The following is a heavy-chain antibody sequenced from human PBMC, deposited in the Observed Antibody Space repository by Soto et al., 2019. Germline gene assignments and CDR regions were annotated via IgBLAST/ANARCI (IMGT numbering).Heavy chain of an antibody. Sequence: QITLKESGPTLLKPTQPLTLTCTFSGFSLRSLGMAVGWIRQPPGRALEWVALIYWDDEERYSPSLQSRLTITKDTSKNPVVLTMTTMGPVDTATYYCARRYDSSFDFWGQGIPVTVSS. CDR1: GFSLRSLGMA. CDR3: ARRYDSSFDF. J-gene: IGHJ4*02. V-gene: IGHV2-5*02. CDR2: IYWDDEE. D-gene: IGHD6-6*01.